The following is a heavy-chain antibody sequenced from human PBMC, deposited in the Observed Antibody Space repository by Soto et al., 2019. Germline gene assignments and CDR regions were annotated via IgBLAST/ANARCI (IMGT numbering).Heavy chain of an antibody. Sequence: QVHLQQWGAGLLKPSETLSLTCGVYGGSLRGSYWSWIRQPPWKALEWLGKVTHSGSSTFNPSLKSRVSVSVDTSDKQFSSKLTAVTAADTAVYYCARGHIPVYGQAPDYFDSWGQGTLVTVSS. D-gene: IGHD2-21*01. J-gene: IGHJ4*02. V-gene: IGHV4-34*02. CDR3: ARGHIPVYGQAPDYFDS. CDR2: VTHSGSS. CDR1: GGSLRGSY.